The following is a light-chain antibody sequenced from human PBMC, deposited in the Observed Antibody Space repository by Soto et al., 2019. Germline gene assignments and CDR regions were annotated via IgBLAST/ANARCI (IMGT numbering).Light chain of an antibody. Sequence: EIVMTQSPATLSVSPGERATLSCRASQSISSNLAWDQQKPGQAPRLLIYGASTRATGIPARFSGSGSGTEVTLTSSSLQSEDFGLYYFQPYNNWPPWTFGQGTKVEIK. J-gene: IGKJ1*01. CDR1: QSISSN. CDR2: GAS. CDR3: QPYNNWPPWT. V-gene: IGKV3-15*01.